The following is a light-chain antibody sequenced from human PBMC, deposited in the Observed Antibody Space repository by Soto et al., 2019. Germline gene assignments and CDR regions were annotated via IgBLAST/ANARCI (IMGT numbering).Light chain of an antibody. CDR1: QSVDSNY. J-gene: IGKJ5*01. Sequence: EIVLTQSQGTLSLSPGLEPTLACRASQSVDSNYLAWYQQKPGQTPRLXIYGASGRADGIPHRFSGSGFGTDFTLTISKVEPEDFAVYYCQQYGTPRSVTFGQGTRLEIK. V-gene: IGKV3-20*01. CDR3: QQYGTPRSVT. CDR2: GAS.